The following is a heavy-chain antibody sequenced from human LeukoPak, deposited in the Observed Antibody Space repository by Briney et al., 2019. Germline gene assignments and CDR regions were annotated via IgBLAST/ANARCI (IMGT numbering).Heavy chain of an antibody. V-gene: IGHV4-38-2*01. CDR1: GYSISSGYY. Sequence: PSETLSLTCAVSGYSISSGYYWGWIRQPPGKGLEWIGSIYHSGSTYYNPSLKSRVTISVDTSKNQFSLKLSSVTAADTAVYYCARLGYCSSTSCYRGYFDYWGQGTLVTVSP. CDR3: ARLGYCSSTSCYRGYFDY. CDR2: IYHSGST. J-gene: IGHJ4*02. D-gene: IGHD2-2*01.